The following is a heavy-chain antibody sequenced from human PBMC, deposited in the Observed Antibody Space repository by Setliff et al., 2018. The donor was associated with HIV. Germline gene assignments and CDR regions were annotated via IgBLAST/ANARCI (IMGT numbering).Heavy chain of an antibody. J-gene: IGHJ6*03. V-gene: IGHV3-23*01. CDR3: AKGRYSSGANYYYYYMDV. Sequence: GGSLRLSCAASGFTFSSYSMSWVRQAPGKGLEWVSAISGSGGSTYYADSVKGRFTISRDNSKNTLYLQMNSLRAEDTAVYYCAKGRYSSGANYYYYYMDVWGKGTTVTVSS. D-gene: IGHD6-19*01. CDR1: GFTFSSYS. CDR2: ISGSGGST.